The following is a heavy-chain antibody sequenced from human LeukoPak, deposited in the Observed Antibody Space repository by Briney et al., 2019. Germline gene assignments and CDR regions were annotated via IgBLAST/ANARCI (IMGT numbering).Heavy chain of an antibody. V-gene: IGHV3-74*01. CDR2: INSDGSST. D-gene: IGHD4-17*01. Sequence: GGSLRLSCAASGFTFSSYEMNWVRQAPGKGLVWVSRINSDGSSTSYADSVKGRFTISRDNAKNTLYLQMNSLRAEDTAVYYCASLATVTSDYWGQGTLVTVSS. CDR1: GFTFSSYE. J-gene: IGHJ4*02. CDR3: ASLATVTSDY.